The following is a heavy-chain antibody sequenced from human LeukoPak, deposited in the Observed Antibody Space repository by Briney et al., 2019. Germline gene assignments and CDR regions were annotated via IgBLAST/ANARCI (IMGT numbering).Heavy chain of an antibody. J-gene: IGHJ6*02. D-gene: IGHD3-10*01. CDR2: MNPNSGNT. V-gene: IGHV1-8*01. Sequence: ASVKVSCNASGYTFTSYDINWVRQATGQGLEWMGWMNPNSGNTGYAQKFQGRVTMTRNTSISTAYMELSSLRSEDTAVYYCARVSYYYGSGAYYGMDVWGQGTTVTVSS. CDR1: GYTFTSYD. CDR3: ARVSYYYGSGAYYGMDV.